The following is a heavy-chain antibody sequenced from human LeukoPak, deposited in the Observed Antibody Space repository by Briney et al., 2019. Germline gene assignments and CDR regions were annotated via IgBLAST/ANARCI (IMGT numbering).Heavy chain of an antibody. CDR2: ISNSGST. V-gene: IGHV4-61*03. D-gene: IGHD3-16*01. Sequence: SETLSLTCTVSGGSVSSGNYYWSWIRQPPGKGLEWIGYISNSGSTNYNPSLKSRVTTSVDMSKNYFSLKLSSVTAADTAVYYCGKGGGGGLPFDYWGQGTLVTVSS. J-gene: IGHJ4*02. CDR1: GGSVSSGNYY. CDR3: GKGGGGGLPFDY.